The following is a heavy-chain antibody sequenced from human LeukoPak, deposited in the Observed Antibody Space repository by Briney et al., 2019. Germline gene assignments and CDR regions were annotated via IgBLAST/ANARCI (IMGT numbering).Heavy chain of an antibody. CDR1: GYTFTSYG. CDR3: ARDRRNVVVPAVAFDY. Sequence: ASVKVSCKASGYTFTSYGISWVRQAPGPGLEWMGWISAYNGNTNYAQKLQGRVTMTTDTSTSTAYMELRSLRSDDTAVYYCARDRRNVVVPAVAFDYWGQGALVTVSS. V-gene: IGHV1-18*04. D-gene: IGHD2-2*01. J-gene: IGHJ4*02. CDR2: ISAYNGNT.